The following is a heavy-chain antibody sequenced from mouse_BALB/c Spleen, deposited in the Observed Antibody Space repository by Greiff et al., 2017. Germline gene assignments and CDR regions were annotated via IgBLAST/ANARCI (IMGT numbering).Heavy chain of an antibody. CDR1: GFSLTSYG. CDR2: IWRGGST. Sequence: VKLVESGPSLVQPSQSLSITCTVSGFSLTSYGVHWVRQSPGKGLEWLGVIWRGGSTDYNAAFMSRLSITKDNSKSQVFFKMNSLQADDTAIYYCAPMITDWYFDVWGAGTTVTVSS. D-gene: IGHD2-4*01. V-gene: IGHV2-5-1*01. CDR3: APMITDWYFDV. J-gene: IGHJ1*01.